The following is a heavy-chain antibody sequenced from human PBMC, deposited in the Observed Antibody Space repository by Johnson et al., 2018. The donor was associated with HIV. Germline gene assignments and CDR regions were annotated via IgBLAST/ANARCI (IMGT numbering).Heavy chain of an antibody. V-gene: IGHV3-33*01. CDR3: ARGSSGSFDL. J-gene: IGHJ3*01. CDR1: GFTFSSYG. Sequence: QMQLVESGGGVVQPGRSLRLSCAASGFTFSSYGMHWVRQAPGKGLEWVAVIWYDGSNKYYADSVKGRFTISRDNSKNTLYLQMNSLRAEDTAVYYCARGSSGSFDLWGRGTMVTVSS. CDR2: IWYDGSNK. D-gene: IGHD6-6*01.